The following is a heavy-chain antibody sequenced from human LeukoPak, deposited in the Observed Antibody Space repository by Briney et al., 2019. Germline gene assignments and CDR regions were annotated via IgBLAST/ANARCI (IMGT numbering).Heavy chain of an antibody. CDR1: GFTFSDSV. CDR3: AKGGQDFDFWRFDL. Sequence: GGSLRLSCAASGFTFSDSVVSWVRHSPGGGVKCDSSISDTGERTYYADSVKGRFTITRDNSRNTVNLQMNSLRAGDTARYYCAKGGQDFDFWRFDLWGQGILVIVSS. CDR2: ISDTGERT. J-gene: IGHJ5*02. D-gene: IGHD3-3*01. V-gene: IGHV3-23*01.